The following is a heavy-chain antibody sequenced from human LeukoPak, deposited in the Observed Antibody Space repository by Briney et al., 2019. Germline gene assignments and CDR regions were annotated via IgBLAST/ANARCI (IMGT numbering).Heavy chain of an antibody. CDR2: IYDSRST. Sequence: SETLSLTCSLSGGSISSYYWTWIRQPPGKGLEWIGYIYDSRSTNYNSSLKSRVNISVDTSKSQLSLKLSSVIASDTAVYYCARGSGARDNSGYRFDYWGQGTLVTVSS. J-gene: IGHJ4*02. D-gene: IGHD3-22*01. V-gene: IGHV4-59*01. CDR3: ARGSGARDNSGYRFDY. CDR1: GGSISSYY.